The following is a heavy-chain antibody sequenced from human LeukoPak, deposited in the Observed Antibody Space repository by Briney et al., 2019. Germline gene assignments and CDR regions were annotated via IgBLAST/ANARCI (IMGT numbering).Heavy chain of an antibody. CDR2: IYYSGST. V-gene: IGHV4-39*01. D-gene: IGHD1-26*01. J-gene: IGHJ4*02. CDR3: ARQGSGNYLSPVND. CDR1: GGSISSSSYY. Sequence: PSETLSLTCTVSGGSISSSSYYWGWIRQPPGKGLEWIGTIYYSGSTYYNPSLKSRVTISVDTSKNQFSLKLGSVTAADTAVYYCARQGSGNYLSPVNDWGQGTLVTVSS.